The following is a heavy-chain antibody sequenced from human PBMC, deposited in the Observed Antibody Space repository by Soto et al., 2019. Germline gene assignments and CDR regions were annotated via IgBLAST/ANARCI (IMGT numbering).Heavy chain of an antibody. J-gene: IGHJ4*02. CDR3: ARSPADGYSFDY. CDR2: KYYRGST. D-gene: IGHD4-4*01. V-gene: IGHV4-61*01. CDR1: GGSVSSGSYY. Sequence: PSETLSLTCTVSGGSVSSGSYYWSWIRQPPGKGLEWIGYKYYRGSTNYNPSLKSRVTISLDTSRNQFSLKLNSVTAADTAVYYCARSPADGYSFDYWGQGTLVTVPQ.